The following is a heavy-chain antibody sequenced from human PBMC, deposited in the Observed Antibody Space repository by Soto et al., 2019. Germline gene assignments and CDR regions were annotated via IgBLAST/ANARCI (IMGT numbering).Heavy chain of an antibody. CDR1: GGSLSGSF. V-gene: IGHV4-59*01. D-gene: IGHD2-15*01. CDR3: TKYRRTDAEGYSFDY. J-gene: IGHJ4*02. CDR2: IHYSGST. Sequence: SGTPSLTPTVSGGSLSGSFWGLIPPTPGKVLEWVGYIHYSGSTNYNPSLKSRVTMSVDSAKNQFSLQLSSVTAADTAVYFCTKYRRTDAEGYSFDYWGQGALVTVSS.